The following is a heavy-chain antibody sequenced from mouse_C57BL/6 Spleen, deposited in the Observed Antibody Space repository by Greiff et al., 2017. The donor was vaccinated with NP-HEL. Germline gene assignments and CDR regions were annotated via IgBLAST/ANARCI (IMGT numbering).Heavy chain of an antibody. CDR1: GYSFTDYN. CDR2: INPNYGTT. D-gene: IGHD2-4*01. Sequence: VQLQQPGPELVKPGASVKISCKASGYSFTDYNMNWVKQSNGKSLEWIGVINPNYGTTSYNQKFKGKATLTVDQSSSTAYMQLNSLTSEDSAVYYCARYDYDDEGIYNYAMDYWGQGTSVTVSS. J-gene: IGHJ4*01. CDR3: ARYDYDDEGIYNYAMDY. V-gene: IGHV1-39*01.